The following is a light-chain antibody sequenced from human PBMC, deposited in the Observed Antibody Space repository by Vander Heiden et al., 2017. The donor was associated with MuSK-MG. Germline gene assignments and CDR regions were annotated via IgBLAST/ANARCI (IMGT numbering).Light chain of an antibody. CDR1: SSDVGGYNY. Sequence: QSALTQPASVSGSPGQSITISCTGTSSDVGGYNYVSCYQQYPGKAPKLMIYDVSIRPSGVSNRFSCSKSGNTAYITITGLRTEDEADDYCSSHTSSSTLYVFGTGTKLTVL. J-gene: IGLJ1*01. V-gene: IGLV2-14*01. CDR3: SSHTSSSTLYV. CDR2: DVS.